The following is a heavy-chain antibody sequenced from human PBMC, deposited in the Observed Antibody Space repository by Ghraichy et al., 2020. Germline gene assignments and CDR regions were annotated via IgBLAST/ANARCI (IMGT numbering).Heavy chain of an antibody. CDR1: GFTVSSNY. D-gene: IGHD3-9*01. J-gene: IGHJ6*02. Sequence: GGSLRLSCAASGFTVSSNYMSWVRQAPGKGLEWVSVIYSGGSTYYADSVKGRFTISRDNSKNTLYLQMNSLRAEDTAVYFCARSADYYDILTGYPRGRAMDVWGPGTTVTVSS. CDR3: ARSADYYDILTGYPRGRAMDV. V-gene: IGHV3-66*01. CDR2: IYSGGST.